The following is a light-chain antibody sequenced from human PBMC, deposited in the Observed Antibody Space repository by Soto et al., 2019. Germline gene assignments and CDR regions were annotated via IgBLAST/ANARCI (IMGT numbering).Light chain of an antibody. J-gene: IGKJ1*01. CDR2: GVS. CDR1: QSVSSN. CDR3: GQFVSSPPRT. Sequence: EIVLTQSPVILSLSPCGRATLSCRASQSVSSNLAWYQQKPGQAPRLLIYGVSNRATGIPDRFSGSGSGTDFILTISRLEPEDFALYYCGQFVSSPPRTFGQGTKVDIK. V-gene: IGKV3-20*01.